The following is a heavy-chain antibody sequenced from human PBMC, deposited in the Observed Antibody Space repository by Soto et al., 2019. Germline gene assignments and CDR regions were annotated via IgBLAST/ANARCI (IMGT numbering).Heavy chain of an antibody. CDR2: INHSGST. D-gene: IGHD2-2*01. CDR1: DGSFSGYY. Sequence: PSETLSLTCAFYDGSFSGYYWSWIRQPPGKGLEWIAEINHSGSTNYNPSLISRVTISVDTSKNQFSLKLSSVTAADTAVYYCARGAEYCTSTSCSRVWFDPWGQGTLVTVSS. CDR3: ARGAEYCTSTSCSRVWFDP. V-gene: IGHV4-34*01. J-gene: IGHJ5*02.